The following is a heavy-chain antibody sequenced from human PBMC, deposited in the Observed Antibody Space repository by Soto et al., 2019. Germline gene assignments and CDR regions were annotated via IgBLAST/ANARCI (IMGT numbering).Heavy chain of an antibody. CDR1: GYTFTSYY. CDR3: ARNIVVVPAAIDY. V-gene: IGHV1-46*01. J-gene: IGHJ4*02. CDR2: INPSGGST. Sequence: ASVKVSCKASGYTFTSYYMHWVRQAPGQGLEWMGIINPSGGSTSYAQKFQGRVTMTRDTSTSTVYMELRSLRSDDTAVYYCARNIVVVPAAIDYWGQGTLVTVSS. D-gene: IGHD2-2*01.